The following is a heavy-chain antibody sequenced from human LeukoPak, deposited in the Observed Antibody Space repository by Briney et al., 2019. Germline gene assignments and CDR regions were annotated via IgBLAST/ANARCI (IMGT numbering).Heavy chain of an antibody. Sequence: PSETLSLTCTVSGVSISSYYWSWLRQPPGKGLEWIGYIYYSGSTNYNPSLKSRVTISVDPSKNRFSLKLSSVTGADTAVYYCARRGIVGASGYWGQGTLVTGSP. CDR3: ARRGIVGASGY. D-gene: IGHD1-26*01. J-gene: IGHJ4*02. V-gene: IGHV4-59*08. CDR1: GVSISSYY. CDR2: IYYSGST.